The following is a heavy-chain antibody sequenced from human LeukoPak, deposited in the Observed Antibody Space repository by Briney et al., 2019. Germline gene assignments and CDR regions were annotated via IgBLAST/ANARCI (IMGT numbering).Heavy chain of an antibody. V-gene: IGHV4-39*07. CDR3: ARLIAVAGTNDAFDI. D-gene: IGHD6-19*01. Sequence: PSETLSLTCTVSGGSISSSTFYWGWIRQPPGKGLEWIGGIYYSGSTYYNPSLKSRVTISVDTSKIQFSLKLSSVTAADTAVYYCARLIAVAGTNDAFDIWGQGTMVTVSS. CDR1: GGSISSSTFY. J-gene: IGHJ3*02. CDR2: IYYSGST.